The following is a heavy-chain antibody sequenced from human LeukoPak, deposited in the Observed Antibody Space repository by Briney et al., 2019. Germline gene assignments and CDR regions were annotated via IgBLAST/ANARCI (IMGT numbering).Heavy chain of an antibody. CDR1: GFTFSSFA. CDR3: SKAMTGVAATSIDH. J-gene: IGHJ4*02. Sequence: GGSLRLSCAASGFTFSSFAMSWVRQAPGKGLEWVSAISGGGGSTYYADSVKGRFAISRDNSKNTLYLQMNSLRTEDTAVYYCSKAMTGVAATSIDHWGQGTLVTVSS. V-gene: IGHV3-23*01. D-gene: IGHD2-15*01. CDR2: ISGGGGST.